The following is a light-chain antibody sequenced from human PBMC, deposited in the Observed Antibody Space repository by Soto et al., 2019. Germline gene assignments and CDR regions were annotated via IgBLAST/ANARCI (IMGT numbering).Light chain of an antibody. CDR3: SSKRDSSTLLV. CDR2: EVT. J-gene: IGLJ1*01. Sequence: SVLTQPASVSWSPGQSITISCTGTSSDVGAYNYVSWYQHHPGKVPKLLIYEVTNRPSGVSDRFSGSKSGNTASLTISGLQAEDVADYYCSSKRDSSTLLVFGTGTKVTVL. V-gene: IGLV2-14*01. CDR1: SSDVGAYNY.